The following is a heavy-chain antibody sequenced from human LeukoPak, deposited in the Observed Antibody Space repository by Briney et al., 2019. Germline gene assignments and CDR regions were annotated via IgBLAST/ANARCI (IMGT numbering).Heavy chain of an antibody. CDR2: INTNTGNP. D-gene: IGHD6-13*01. CDR3: AREGRQLVTYYYYGMDV. Sequence: ASVKVSCKASGYTFTSYAMNWVRQAPGQGLEWMGWINTNTGNPTYAQGFTGRFVSSLDTSVSTAYLQISSLKAEDTAVYYCAREGRQLVTYYYYGMDVWGQGTTVTVSS. CDR1: GYTFTSYA. V-gene: IGHV7-4-1*02. J-gene: IGHJ6*02.